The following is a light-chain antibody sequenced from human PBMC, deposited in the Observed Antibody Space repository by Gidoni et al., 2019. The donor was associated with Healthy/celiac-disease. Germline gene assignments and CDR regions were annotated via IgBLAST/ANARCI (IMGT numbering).Light chain of an antibody. CDR2: AAS. V-gene: IGKV1-8*01. CDR3: QQYYSYLPYT. J-gene: IGKJ2*01. CDR1: QGISSY. Sequence: AIRLTQSPSSLSASTGDRVTSTCRASQGISSYLAWYQQKPGKAPKLLIYAASTLQSGVPSRLSGSGSGTDFTLTISCLQSEDFATYYCQQYYSYLPYTFGQGTKLEIK.